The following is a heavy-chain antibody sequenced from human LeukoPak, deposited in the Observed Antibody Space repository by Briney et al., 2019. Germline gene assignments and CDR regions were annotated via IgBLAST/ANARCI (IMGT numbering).Heavy chain of an antibody. Sequence: GGSLRLSCAASGFTFSSYAMSWVRQAPGKWLEWVSAISGSGGSTYYAVSVKGRFTISRDNSKNTLYLQMNSLRAEDTAVYYCVDMVRGVIIGGLDDYWGQGTLVTVSS. CDR1: GFTFSSYA. CDR3: VDMVRGVIIGGLDDY. V-gene: IGHV3-23*01. J-gene: IGHJ4*02. CDR2: ISGSGGST. D-gene: IGHD3-10*01.